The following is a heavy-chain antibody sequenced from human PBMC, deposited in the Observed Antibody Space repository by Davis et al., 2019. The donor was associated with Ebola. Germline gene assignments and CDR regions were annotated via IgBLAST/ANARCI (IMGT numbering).Heavy chain of an antibody. CDR3: AKDSPGTTS. V-gene: IGHV3-48*04. D-gene: IGHD4-17*01. Sequence: GGSLRLSCAASGFTFSSYAMNWVRQAPGKGLEWVSYISSSGSTIYYADSVKGRFTISRDNAKNSLYLQMNSLRAEDTALYYCAKDSPGTTSWGQGTLVTVS. CDR2: ISSSGSTI. J-gene: IGHJ4*02. CDR1: GFTFSSYA.